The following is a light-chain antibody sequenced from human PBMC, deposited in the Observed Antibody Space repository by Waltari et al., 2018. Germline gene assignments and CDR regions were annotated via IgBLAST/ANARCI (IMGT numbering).Light chain of an antibody. J-gene: IGLJ3*02. CDR2: DVS. V-gene: IGLV2-14*03. CDR3: SSYTSGSTLVV. CDR1: SDDVGGYNF. Sequence: QSALTQPASVSGSPGQSFTISGTGTSDDVGGYNFVSWYQQHPGKAPKLMIDDVSSRPSGVSNRFSGSKSGNTASLTISGLQAEDEADYYCSSYTSGSTLVVFGGGTKLTVL.